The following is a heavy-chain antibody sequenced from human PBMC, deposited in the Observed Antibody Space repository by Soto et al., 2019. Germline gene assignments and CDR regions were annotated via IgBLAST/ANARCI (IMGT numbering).Heavy chain of an antibody. J-gene: IGHJ4*02. CDR3: ARDTVYAFDY. CDR1: GFTLSSYS. CDR2: IGGDSTVI. Sequence: PGGSLRLSCAASGFTLSSYSMNWVRQAPGKGLEWVSYIGGDSTVIVYADSVKGRFTISRDNAKNSLYLQMNSLRDEDTAVYYCARDTVYAFDYWGQGALVTVSS. D-gene: IGHD2-8*02. V-gene: IGHV3-48*02.